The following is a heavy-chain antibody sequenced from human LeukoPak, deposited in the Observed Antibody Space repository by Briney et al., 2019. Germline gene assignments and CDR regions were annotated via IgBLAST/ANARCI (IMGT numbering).Heavy chain of an antibody. CDR2: INPSGST. CDR1: GESLSAYY. J-gene: IGHJ4*02. V-gene: IGHV4-34*01. D-gene: IGHD1-26*01. Sequence: PSETLSLTCAVYGESLSAYYWNWIRQSPGEGLEWIGEINPSGSTNYNPSLKSRVTISVDTSKNQFSLKLSSVTAADTAVYYCARHLRGVGAHYFDYWGQGTLVTVSS. CDR3: ARHLRGVGAHYFDY.